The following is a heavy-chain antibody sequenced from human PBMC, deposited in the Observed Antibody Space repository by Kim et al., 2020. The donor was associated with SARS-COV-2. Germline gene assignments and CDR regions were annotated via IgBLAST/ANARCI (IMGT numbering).Heavy chain of an antibody. CDR1: GFTFSSYG. V-gene: IGHV3-30*18. J-gene: IGHJ6*02. Sequence: GGSLRLSCVASGFTFSSYGMHWVRQAPGKALEWVAVLANDASSKYYADSVRGRFTISRDNSKNTLFLQMNNLRPEDTAVYYCAKESRLATINFGLDVWG. CDR3: AKESRLATINFGLDV. CDR2: LANDASSK. D-gene: IGHD5-12*01.